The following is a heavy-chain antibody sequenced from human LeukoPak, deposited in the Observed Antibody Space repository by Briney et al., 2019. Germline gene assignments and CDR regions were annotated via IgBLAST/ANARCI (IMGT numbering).Heavy chain of an antibody. CDR1: GLIVSSNY. CDR3: ARDIVGLDP. D-gene: IGHD1-26*01. CDR2: IYSGGST. J-gene: IGHJ5*02. Sequence: GGSLSLSCAASGLIVSSNYMSWVRQAPGRALEWVSVIYSGGSTYYADSVKSRFTISRDNSKKTLYLQMNSLRAEDTAVYYCARDIVGLDPWGQQTLVTVSS. V-gene: IGHV3-53*01.